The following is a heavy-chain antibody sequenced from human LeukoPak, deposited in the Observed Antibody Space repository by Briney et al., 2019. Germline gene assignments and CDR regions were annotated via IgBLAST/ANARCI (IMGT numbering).Heavy chain of an antibody. CDR3: ARAIRGSKIASRYYYYYMDV. J-gene: IGHJ6*03. D-gene: IGHD3-10*01. CDR1: GYTFTSYG. V-gene: IGHV1-18*01. CDR2: ISAYNGNT. Sequence: ASVKVSCKASGYTFTSYGISWVRQAPGQGLEWMGWISAYNGNTNYAQKLQGRVTMTTDTSTSTAYMELYSLRSGDTAVYYCARAIRGSKIASRYYYYYMDVWGKGTTVTVSS.